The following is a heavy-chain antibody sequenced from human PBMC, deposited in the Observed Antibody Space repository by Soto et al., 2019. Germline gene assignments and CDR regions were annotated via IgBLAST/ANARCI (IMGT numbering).Heavy chain of an antibody. Sequence: QVHLVQSGAEVKKPGASVKVSCKASGYTFTNFDVNWVRQATGQGLEWMGWMSPNSENKGYAQKFQGRVTMTRDTSISTAYMELSSLRSEDTAVYYCASSRMFDDILTGYYDFWGQGTLVTVSS. J-gene: IGHJ4*02. V-gene: IGHV1-8*01. CDR3: ASSRMFDDILTGYYDF. D-gene: IGHD3-9*01. CDR2: MSPNSENK. CDR1: GYTFTNFD.